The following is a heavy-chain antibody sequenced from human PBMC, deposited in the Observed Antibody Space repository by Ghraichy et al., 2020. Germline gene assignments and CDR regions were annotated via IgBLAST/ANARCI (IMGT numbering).Heavy chain of an antibody. CDR3: ARDPGKYCSGGSC. CDR1: GYTFIGYY. Sequence: ASVKVSCKASGYTFIGYYIHWMRQAPGQGLEWMGRINPNSGGTNSAQKFQGRVTMTRDTSISTAYMELSRLISDDTAVYYCARDPGKYCSGGSCWGQGTLVTVSS. V-gene: IGHV1-2*06. J-gene: IGHJ4*02. CDR2: INPNSGGT. D-gene: IGHD2-15*01.